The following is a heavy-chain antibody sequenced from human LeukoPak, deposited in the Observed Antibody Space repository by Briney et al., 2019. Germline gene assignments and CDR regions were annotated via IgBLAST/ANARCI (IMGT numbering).Heavy chain of an antibody. Sequence: ASVTVSCKASGYTFTSYYMHWVRQAPGQGLEWMGWINPNSGGTNYAQKFQGRVTMTRDTSISTAYMELSRLRSDDTAVYYCARPHPPYSSSSTAFDYWGQGTLVTVSS. CDR2: INPNSGGT. CDR1: GYTFTSYY. D-gene: IGHD6-6*01. CDR3: ARPHPPYSSSSTAFDY. V-gene: IGHV1-2*02. J-gene: IGHJ4*02.